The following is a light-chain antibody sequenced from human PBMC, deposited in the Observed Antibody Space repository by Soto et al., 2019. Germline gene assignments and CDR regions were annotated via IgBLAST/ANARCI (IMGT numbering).Light chain of an antibody. CDR2: DAS. V-gene: IGKV1-33*01. CDR1: QDISNY. Sequence: DIQMTQSPSSLSASVGDRVTITCQASQDISNYLNWYQQKPVKAPKLLIYDASNLETRVPARFSGSRSGTDFSFAISILQPEDIATYYCQQYDNRPPFTFGPGTKVDIK. CDR3: QQYDNRPPFT. J-gene: IGKJ3*01.